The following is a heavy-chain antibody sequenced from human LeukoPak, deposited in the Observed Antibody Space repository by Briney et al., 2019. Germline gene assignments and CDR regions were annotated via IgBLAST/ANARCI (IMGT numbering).Heavy chain of an antibody. D-gene: IGHD3-10*01. J-gene: IGHJ4*02. CDR3: ARDETGAFDY. V-gene: IGHV3-21*01. CDR2: ISSSSSCI. Sequence: SGGSLRLSCAASGFTFSSYSMNWVRQAPGKGLEWVSSISSSSSCIYYADSVKGRFTISRDNAKNSLYLQMNSLRAEDTAVYYCARDETGAFDYWGQGTLVTVSS. CDR1: GFTFSSYS.